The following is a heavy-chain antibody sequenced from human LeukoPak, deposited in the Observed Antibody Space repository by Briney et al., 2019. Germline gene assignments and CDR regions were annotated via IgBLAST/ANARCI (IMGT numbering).Heavy chain of an antibody. D-gene: IGHD6-13*01. CDR3: AKAYSSSWSPFDP. J-gene: IGHJ5*02. Sequence: PGGSLRLSCAASGFTFSIYAMSWVRQAPGKGLEWVSGISGSGGSTYYADSVKGRFTISRDNSKNTLYLQMNSLRAEDTAVYYCAKAYSSSWSPFDPWGQGTLVTVSS. CDR1: GFTFSIYA. V-gene: IGHV3-23*01. CDR2: ISGSGGST.